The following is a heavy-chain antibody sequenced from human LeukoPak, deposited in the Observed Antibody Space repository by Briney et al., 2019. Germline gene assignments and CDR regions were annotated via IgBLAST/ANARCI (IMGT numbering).Heavy chain of an antibody. CDR1: GGSVSSGSYY. J-gene: IGHJ4*02. CDR3: AREWGPYKYYFDY. D-gene: IGHD7-27*01. Sequence: SETLSLTCTVSGGSVSSGSYYWGWIRQPPGKGLEWIGYIYYSGSTNYNPSLKSRVTISVDTSKNQFSLKLSSVTAADTAVYYCAREWGPYKYYFDYWGQGTLVTVSS. CDR2: IYYSGST. V-gene: IGHV4-61*01.